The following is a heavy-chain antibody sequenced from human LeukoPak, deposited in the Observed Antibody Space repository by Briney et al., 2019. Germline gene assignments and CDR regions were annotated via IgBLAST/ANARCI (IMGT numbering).Heavy chain of an antibody. CDR3: AKDPGGSIAARPDFDY. Sequence: GESLRLSCAASGFSFSSYWVHWVRQAPGKGLEWVSAISGSGGSTYYADSVKGRFTISRDNSKNTLYLQMNSLRAEDTAVYYCAKDPGGSIAARPDFDYWGQGTLVTVSS. V-gene: IGHV3-23*01. CDR1: GFSFSSYW. CDR2: ISGSGGST. J-gene: IGHJ4*02. D-gene: IGHD6-6*01.